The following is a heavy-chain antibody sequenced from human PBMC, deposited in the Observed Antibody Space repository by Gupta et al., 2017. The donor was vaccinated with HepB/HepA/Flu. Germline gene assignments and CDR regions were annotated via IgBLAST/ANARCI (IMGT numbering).Heavy chain of an antibody. J-gene: IGHJ4*02. CDR1: GLHFSSYP. D-gene: IGHD1-1*01. CDR3: AKEVWNESDFISLLDY. CDR2: ISGSGGST. Sequence: EVQLLESGGGLVQPGGSLRLSCAASGLHFSSYPLSWFRQSPGTGLDWVSAISGSGGSTYNADSVKGRFTISRNNSKDTLYLHMNSLRAEDTAVFYCAKEVWNESDFISLLDYWGQGTLVTVSS. V-gene: IGHV3-23*01.